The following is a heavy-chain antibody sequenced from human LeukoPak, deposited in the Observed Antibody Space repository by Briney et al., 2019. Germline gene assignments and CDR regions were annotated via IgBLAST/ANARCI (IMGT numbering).Heavy chain of an antibody. CDR3: ARSYYDILTGYYPEAYYYYYMDV. V-gene: IGHV4-39*07. J-gene: IGHJ6*03. CDR1: GGSISSSSYY. Sequence: PSETLSLTCTVSGGSISSSSYYWGWIRQPPGKVLEWIGSIYYSGSTYYNPSLKSRVTISVDTSKNQFSLKLSSVTAADTAVYYCARSYYDILTGYYPEAYYYYYMDVWGKGTTVTISS. D-gene: IGHD3-9*01. CDR2: IYYSGST.